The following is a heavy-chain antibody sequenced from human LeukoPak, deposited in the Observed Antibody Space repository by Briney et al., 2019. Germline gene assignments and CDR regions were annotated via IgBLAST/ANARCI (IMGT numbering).Heavy chain of an antibody. CDR2: INPSGGST. CDR3: ARAHGYCSSTSCYSYDY. D-gene: IGHD2-2*03. CDR1: GYTFTNYY. J-gene: IGHJ4*02. Sequence: ASVKVSCKASGYTFTNYYIHWVRQPPGQGLEWMGLINPSGGSTSYAQKFQGRLTMTRDTSTSTVYMELSSLRSEDTAVYYCARAHGYCSSTSCYSYDYWGQGTLVTVSP. V-gene: IGHV1-46*01.